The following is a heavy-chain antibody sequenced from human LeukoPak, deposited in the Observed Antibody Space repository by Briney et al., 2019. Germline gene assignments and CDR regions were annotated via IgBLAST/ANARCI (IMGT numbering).Heavy chain of an antibody. V-gene: IGHV1-69*05. CDR3: ARQNYVWGSYRYGTFDY. CDR1: GGTFSSYA. D-gene: IGHD3-16*02. CDR2: IIPIFGTA. J-gene: IGHJ4*02. Sequence: GASVKVSCKASGGTFSSYAISWVRQAPGQGLEWMGRIIPIFGTANYAQKFQGRVTITTDESTSTAYKELSSLRSEDTAVYYCARQNYVWGSYRYGTFDYWGQGTLVTVSS.